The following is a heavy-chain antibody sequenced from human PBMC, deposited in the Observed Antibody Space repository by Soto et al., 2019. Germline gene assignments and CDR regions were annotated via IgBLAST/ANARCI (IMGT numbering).Heavy chain of an antibody. Sequence: DVQLVESGGGLIQPGGSLRLSCEAFGLTVSGKKYMAWVRQAPGKGLEWVSGVYDTDGTYYADSVKGRFTSSRDSSKTIVYLQMNSLRPDDTAVYYCASWRLQEHAYDIWGPGTTVTVSS. CDR1: GLTVSGKKY. J-gene: IGHJ3*02. V-gene: IGHV3-53*01. D-gene: IGHD4-4*01. CDR3: ASWRLQEHAYDI. CDR2: VYDTDGT.